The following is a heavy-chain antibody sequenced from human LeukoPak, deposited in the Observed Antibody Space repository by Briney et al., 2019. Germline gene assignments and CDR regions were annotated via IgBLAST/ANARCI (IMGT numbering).Heavy chain of an antibody. V-gene: IGHV3-48*04. J-gene: IGHJ4*02. CDR3: ARVIAYYYDSSGYYGDY. CDR1: GFSLSTFW. Sequence: PGGSLRLSCAGSGFSLSTFWMHWVRQAPGKGLEWVSYISSSGSTIYYADSVKGRFTISRDNAKNSLYLQMNSLRAEDTAVYYCARVIAYYYDSSGYYGDYWGQGTLVTVSS. CDR2: ISSSGSTI. D-gene: IGHD3-22*01.